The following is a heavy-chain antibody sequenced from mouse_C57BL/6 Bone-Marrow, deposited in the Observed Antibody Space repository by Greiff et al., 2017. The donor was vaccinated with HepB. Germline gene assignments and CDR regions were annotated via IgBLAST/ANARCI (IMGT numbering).Heavy chain of an antibody. Sequence: DVKLPESGPGLVKPSQSLSLPCSVPGYSITSGYYWNWIRQFPGNKREWMGYISYDGSNNYNPSLKNRISITRDTSKNQFFLKLNSVTTEDTATYYCARYGYYPYFDYWGQGTTLTVSS. J-gene: IGHJ2*01. CDR1: GYSITSGYY. V-gene: IGHV3-6*01. D-gene: IGHD2-3*01. CDR2: ISYDGSN. CDR3: ARYGYYPYFDY.